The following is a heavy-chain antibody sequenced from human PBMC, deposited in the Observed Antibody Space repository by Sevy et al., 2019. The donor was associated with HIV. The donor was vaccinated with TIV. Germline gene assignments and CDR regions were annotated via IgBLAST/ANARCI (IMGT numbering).Heavy chain of an antibody. CDR1: GFTFGDYC. D-gene: IGHD6-19*01. J-gene: IGHJ4*02. V-gene: IGHV3-49*04. Sequence: GGSLRLSCTASGFTFGDYCMSWVRQAPGKGLEWVAFLKSDVYGGTVDHAASVRGRFVISRDDSKTIAYLQMNDLKTEDTGVYYCTRDLYGSGWFYFDYWGQGTLVTVSS. CDR3: TRDLYGSGWFYFDY. CDR2: LKSDVYGGTV.